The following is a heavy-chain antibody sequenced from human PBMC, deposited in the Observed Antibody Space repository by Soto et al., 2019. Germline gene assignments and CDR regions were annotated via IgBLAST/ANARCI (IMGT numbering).Heavy chain of an antibody. J-gene: IGHJ6*03. D-gene: IGHD3-10*01. CDR3: ASSGSITMVRGVGYMDV. CDR2: IYSGGST. CDR1: GFTVSSNY. V-gene: IGHV3-53*04. Sequence: SCAASGFTVSSNYMSWFRQAPGKGLEWVSVIYSGGSTYYADSVKGRFTISRHNSKNTLYLQMNSLRAEDTAVYYCASSGSITMVRGVGYMDVWGKGTTVTVSS.